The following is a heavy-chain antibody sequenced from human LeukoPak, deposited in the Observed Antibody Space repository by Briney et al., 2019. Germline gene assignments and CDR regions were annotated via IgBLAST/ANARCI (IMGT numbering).Heavy chain of an antibody. Sequence: PSETLSLTCTVSGGSISSDYWSWIRQSPGKGLEWIGYIYYSGTTSYNPSLKSRVTISLDTSKNQLSLKLSSVTAADTAVYYCARGANWGSPDYWGQGTLVTVSS. CDR2: IYYSGTT. D-gene: IGHD7-27*01. CDR3: ARGANWGSPDY. CDR1: GGSISSDY. V-gene: IGHV4-59*01. J-gene: IGHJ4*02.